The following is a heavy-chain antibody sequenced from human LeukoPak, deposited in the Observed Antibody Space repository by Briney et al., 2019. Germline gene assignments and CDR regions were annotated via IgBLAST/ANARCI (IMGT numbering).Heavy chain of an antibody. CDR2: ISSSGSTI. CDR1: GFTFSSYE. V-gene: IGHV3-48*03. Sequence: GSLRLSCAASGFTFSSYEMNWVRQAPGKGLEWVSYISSSGSTIYYADSVKGRFTISRDNAKNSLYLQMNSLRADDTAVYYCARALTTTMAPGGGQGTLVTVSS. D-gene: IGHD5-18*01. J-gene: IGHJ4*02. CDR3: ARALTTTMAPG.